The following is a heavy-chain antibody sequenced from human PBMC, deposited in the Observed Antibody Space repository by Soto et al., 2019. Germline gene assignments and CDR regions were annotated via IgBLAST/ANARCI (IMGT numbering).Heavy chain of an antibody. CDR3: ARGLEWSWSLDP. Sequence: QMQLVQSGAEVKKPGASVKVSCKASGYTFTSYDINWVRQATGQGLEWMGWMNPNSGNTGYAQKFEGRVTMNRKASTSTAYMELSSLRSEDTAMYYCARGLEWSWSLDPWGQGTLVTVSS. V-gene: IGHV1-8*01. D-gene: IGHD3-3*01. CDR2: MNPNSGNT. J-gene: IGHJ5*02. CDR1: GYTFTSYD.